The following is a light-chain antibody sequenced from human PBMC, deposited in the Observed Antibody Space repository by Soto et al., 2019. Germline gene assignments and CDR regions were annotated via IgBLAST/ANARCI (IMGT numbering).Light chain of an antibody. V-gene: IGLV2-14*01. CDR3: SSYTSSSTLVV. CDR2: DVS. J-gene: IGLJ2*01. Sequence: QSALTQPASVSGSPGQSITISCTGTSSDVGGYNYVSWYKQHPGKVPKLMIYDVSNRPSGVSNRFSGSKSGNTASLTISGLQAEDEADYYCSSYTSSSTLVVFGGGTKLTVL. CDR1: SSDVGGYNY.